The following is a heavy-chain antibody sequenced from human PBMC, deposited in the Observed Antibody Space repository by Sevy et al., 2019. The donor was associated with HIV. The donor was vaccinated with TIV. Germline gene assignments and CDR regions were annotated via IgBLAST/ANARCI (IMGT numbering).Heavy chain of an antibody. V-gene: IGHV3-48*02. CDR1: GFTFSSYS. Sequence: GGSLRLSCAASGFTFSSYSMNWVRQAPGKGLEWVSYISSSSSTIYYADSVKGRFTISRDNAKNSLYLQMNSLRDEDTAVYYCARDVPSYYDIWSGYYTPYYYYGMDVWGQGTTVTVSS. CDR3: ARDVPSYYDIWSGYYTPYYYYGMDV. CDR2: ISSSSSTI. D-gene: IGHD3-3*01. J-gene: IGHJ6*02.